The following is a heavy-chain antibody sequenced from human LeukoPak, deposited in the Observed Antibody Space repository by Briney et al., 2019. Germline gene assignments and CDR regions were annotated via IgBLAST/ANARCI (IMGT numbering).Heavy chain of an antibody. CDR2: IYYSGST. CDR1: GGSISSSSYY. D-gene: IGHD6-13*01. V-gene: IGHV4-39*01. Sequence: SETLSLTCTVSGGSISSSSYYWGWIRQPPGKGLEWIGSIYYSGSTYYNPSLKSRVTISVDTSKNQFSLKLSSVTAADTAVYYCASPGRGIVAAGDEYWGQGTLVTVSS. J-gene: IGHJ4*02. CDR3: ASPGRGIVAAGDEY.